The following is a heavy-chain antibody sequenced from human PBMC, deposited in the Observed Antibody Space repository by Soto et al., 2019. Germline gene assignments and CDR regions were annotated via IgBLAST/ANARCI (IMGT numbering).Heavy chain of an antibody. CDR3: ARGGAAGYSSGWYGYY. CDR2: ISSSSSYI. CDR1: GFTFSSYS. V-gene: IGHV3-21*01. Sequence: GGSLRLSCAASGFTFSSYSMNWVRQAPGKGLEWVSSISSSSSYIYYADSVKGRFTISRDNAKNSLYLQMNSLRAEDTAVYYCARGGAAGYSSGWYGYYWGQGTLVTVSS. D-gene: IGHD6-19*01. J-gene: IGHJ4*02.